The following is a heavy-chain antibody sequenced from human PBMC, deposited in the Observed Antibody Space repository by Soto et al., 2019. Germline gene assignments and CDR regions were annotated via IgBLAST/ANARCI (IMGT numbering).Heavy chain of an antibody. J-gene: IGHJ3*02. CDR2: ISSSSSYI. V-gene: IGHV3-21*01. Sequence: EVQLVESGGGLVKPGGSLRLSCAASGFTFSSYSMNWVRQAPGKGLEWVSSISSSSSYIYYADSVKGRFTISRDNAKNSLYLQINSLRAEDTAVYYCARDGPPLRFLEWLLSDAFDSWGQGTMVTVSS. CDR3: ARDGPPLRFLEWLLSDAFDS. CDR1: GFTFSSYS. D-gene: IGHD3-3*01.